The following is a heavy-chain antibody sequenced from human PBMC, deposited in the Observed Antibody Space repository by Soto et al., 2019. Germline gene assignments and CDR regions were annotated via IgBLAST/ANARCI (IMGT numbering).Heavy chain of an antibody. CDR2: ISYDGSNK. CDR3: ARGTSSLNSFDY. V-gene: IGHV3-30-3*01. J-gene: IGHJ4*02. Sequence: GGSLRLSCAASGFTFSSYAMHWVRQAPGKGLEWVAVISYDGSNKYYADSVKGRFTISKDNSKNTLYLQMNSLRAEDTAVFYCARGTSSLNSFDYWGQGNLVTVSS. CDR1: GFTFSSYA. D-gene: IGHD2-2*01.